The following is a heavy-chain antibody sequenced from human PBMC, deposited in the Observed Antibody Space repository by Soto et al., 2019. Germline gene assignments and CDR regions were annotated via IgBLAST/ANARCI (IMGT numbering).Heavy chain of an antibody. V-gene: IGHV3-7*01. CDR2: IREDGSEK. Sequence: GGSLRLSCAASGLSFSSSWMTWVRQAPGKGLEWVATIREDGSEKSYLGSVKGRFTISRDNADNALYLQMNSLRAEDTALYYCARGTKSAYTAYHLDYWGLGTLVTVSS. CDR1: GLSFSSSW. J-gene: IGHJ4*02. CDR3: ARGTKSAYTAYHLDY. D-gene: IGHD5-12*01.